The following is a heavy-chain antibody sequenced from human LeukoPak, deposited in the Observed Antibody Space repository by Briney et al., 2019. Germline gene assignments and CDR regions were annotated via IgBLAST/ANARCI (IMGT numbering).Heavy chain of an antibody. J-gene: IGHJ5*02. V-gene: IGHV4-39*07. Sequence: SETLSLTCTVSGGSISSSSYYWGWIRQPPGKGLEWIGSIYYSGSTYYNPSLKSRVTISVDTSKNQFSLKLSSVTAADTAVYYCARDLWFGEQSGFDPWGQGTLVTVSS. CDR2: IYYSGST. CDR3: ARDLWFGEQSGFDP. D-gene: IGHD3-10*01. CDR1: GGSISSSSYY.